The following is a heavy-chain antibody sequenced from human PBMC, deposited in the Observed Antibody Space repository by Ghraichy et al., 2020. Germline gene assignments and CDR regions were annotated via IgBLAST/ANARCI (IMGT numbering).Heavy chain of an antibody. J-gene: IGHJ5*02. V-gene: IGHV4-39*01. CDR3: ARRRTSGIAP. CDR1: GGSISSSSYY. CDR2: IYYSGST. Sequence: SETLSLTCTVSGGSISSSSYYWGWIRQPPGKGLEWIGSIYYSGSTYYNPSLKSRVTISVDTSKNQFSLKLSSVTAADTAVYYCARRRTSGIAPWGQGTLVTVSS. D-gene: IGHD6-13*01.